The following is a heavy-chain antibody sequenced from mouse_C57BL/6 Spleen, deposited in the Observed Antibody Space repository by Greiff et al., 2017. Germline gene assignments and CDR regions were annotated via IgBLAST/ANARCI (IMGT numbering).Heavy chain of an antibody. V-gene: IGHV1-76*01. CDR2: IYPGSGNT. CDR1: GYTFTDYY. Sequence: VQVVESGAELVRPGASVKLSCKASGYTFTDYYINWVKQRPGQGLEWIARIYPGSGNTYYNEKFKGKATLTAEKSSSTAYMQLSSLTSEDSAVYVCARGGYYFDYWGQGTTLTVSS. CDR3: ARGGYYFDY. J-gene: IGHJ2*01.